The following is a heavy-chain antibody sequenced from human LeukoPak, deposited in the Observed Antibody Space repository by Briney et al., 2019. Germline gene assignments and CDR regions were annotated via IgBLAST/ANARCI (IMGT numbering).Heavy chain of an antibody. CDR1: GGSISSSSYY. D-gene: IGHD5-12*01. Sequence: PSETLSLTCTVSGGSISSSSYYWGWIRQPPGKGLEWIGSIYYSGSTYYNPSLKSRVTISVDTSKNQFSLGLSSVTAADTAVYYCARLANVAMITWGQGTLVTVSS. V-gene: IGHV4-39*01. CDR2: IYYSGST. J-gene: IGHJ5*02. CDR3: ARLANVAMIT.